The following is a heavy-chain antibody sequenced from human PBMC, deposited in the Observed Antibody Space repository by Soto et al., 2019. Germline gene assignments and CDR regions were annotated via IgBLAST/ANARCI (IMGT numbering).Heavy chain of an antibody. V-gene: IGHV3-23*01. CDR1: GFICSSYD. D-gene: IGHD1-7*01. J-gene: IGHJ3*02. Sequence: PGGSLRLSCSVSGFICSSYDMSWVRQAPGKGLAWVSTILVAVSKHYEDSVQGRFTISRDTSKNTLYLYMNSLTAADTAVYYCAKGTATRGGAFDMYGQGTRV. CDR3: AKGTATRGGAFDM. CDR2: ILVAVSK.